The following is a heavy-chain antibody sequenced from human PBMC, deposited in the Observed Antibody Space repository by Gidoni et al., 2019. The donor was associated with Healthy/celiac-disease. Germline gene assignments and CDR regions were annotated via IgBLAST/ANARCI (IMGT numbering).Heavy chain of an antibody. CDR2: ISAYNC. J-gene: IGHJ5*02. V-gene: IGHV1-18*01. CDR3: ARDAYCTNGVCYTGTNWFDP. CDR1: GYTFTSYG. Sequence: QVQLVQSGAEVKKPGASVKVSCKASGYTFTSYGISWVRQAPGQGLEWMGWISAYNCTTNTSTSTSNMELRSLRSDDTAVYYCARDAYCTNGVCYTGTNWFDPWGQGTLVTVSS. D-gene: IGHD2-8*01.